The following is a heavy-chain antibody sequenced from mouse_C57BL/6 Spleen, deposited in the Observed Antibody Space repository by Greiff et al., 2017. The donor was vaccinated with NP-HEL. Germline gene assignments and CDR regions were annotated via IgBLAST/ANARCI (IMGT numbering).Heavy chain of an antibody. Sequence: EVQLQQSGPELVKPGASVKIPCKASGYTFTDYNMDWVKQSHGKSLEWIGDINPNNGGTIYNQKFKGKATLTVDKSSSTAYMELRSLTSEDTAVYYCARAYSNYVDYAMDYWGQGTSVTVSS. CDR1: GYTFTDYN. CDR2: INPNNGGT. CDR3: ARAYSNYVDYAMDY. V-gene: IGHV1-18*01. J-gene: IGHJ4*01. D-gene: IGHD2-5*01.